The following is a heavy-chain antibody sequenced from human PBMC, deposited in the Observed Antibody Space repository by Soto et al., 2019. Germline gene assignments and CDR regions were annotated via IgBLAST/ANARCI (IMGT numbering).Heavy chain of an antibody. J-gene: IGHJ4*02. Sequence: SETLSLTCTASVSSISIYYWSCIRHPPGQGLEWIGYIYYSGSTNYNPSLKSRVTISVDTSKKQFSLKLSSVTAEETAVYYCARERIVGATGAVAYYDYWGQGPLDTV. CDR2: IYYSGST. V-gene: IGHV4-59*01. CDR3: ARERIVGATGAVAYYDY. D-gene: IGHD1-26*01. CDR1: VSSISIYY.